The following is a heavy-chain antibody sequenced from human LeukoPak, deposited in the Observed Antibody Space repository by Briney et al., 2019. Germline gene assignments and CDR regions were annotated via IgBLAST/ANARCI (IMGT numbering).Heavy chain of an antibody. J-gene: IGHJ5*02. D-gene: IGHD3-10*01. V-gene: IGHV4-34*01. CDR2: IIHSSST. CDR1: GGSFSGHY. CDR3: ARGKMVRGVTHHYRPYNWFDP. Sequence: PSESLSLNCAVYGGSFSGHYWTWIRQPPGKGLEWIWEIIHSSSTKYNPSFKNRVTISVDSSKNQFSLKLSSVTAADTDVYYCARGKMVRGVTHHYRPYNWFDPWGQGTLVTVSS.